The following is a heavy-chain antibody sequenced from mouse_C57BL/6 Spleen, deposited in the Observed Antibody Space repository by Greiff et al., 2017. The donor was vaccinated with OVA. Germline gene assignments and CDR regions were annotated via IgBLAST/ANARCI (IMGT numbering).Heavy chain of an antibody. CDR2: INPSNGGP. D-gene: IGHD2-12*01. J-gene: IGHJ4*01. CDR1: GYTFTSSW. Sequence: QVQLQQPGTELVKPGASVKLSCKASGYTFTSSWMPWVKQRPGQGLEWIGNINPSNGGPNSNEKFKSKATLTVAKSSSTAYVQLSSLTSVDSAVDYCARGELGYYSYYYAMDYWGQGTSVTVSS. CDR3: ARGELGYYSYYYAMDY. V-gene: IGHV1-53*01.